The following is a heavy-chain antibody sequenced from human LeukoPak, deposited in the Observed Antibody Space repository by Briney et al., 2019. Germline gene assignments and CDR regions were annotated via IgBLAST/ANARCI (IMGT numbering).Heavy chain of an antibody. V-gene: IGHV3-9*01. J-gene: IGHJ2*01. CDR2: ISWNSGSI. D-gene: IGHD3-9*01. Sequence: GGSLRLSCAASGFTFDDYAMHWVRQAPGKGLEWVSGISWNSGSIGYADSVKGRFTISKDNAKNSLYLQMNSLRAEDTALYYRAKDGIRYFDWLLGFSYSWAGYFDLWGRGTLVTVSS. CDR1: GFTFDDYA. CDR3: AKDGIRYFDWLLGFSYSWAGYFDL.